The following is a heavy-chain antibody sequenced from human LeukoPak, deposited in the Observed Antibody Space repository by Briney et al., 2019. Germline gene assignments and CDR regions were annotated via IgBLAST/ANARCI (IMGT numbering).Heavy chain of an antibody. D-gene: IGHD3-22*01. CDR3: ARDRYYYDSSDYSPYFDY. J-gene: IGHJ4*02. Sequence: GGSLRLSCAASGFTFGTYGMHWVRQAPGKGLEWVAVIWYDETNIYYADSVKGRFTISRDNSKNTLFLQMNSLRAEDTAVHYCARDRYYYDSSDYSPYFDYWGQGTLVTVSS. V-gene: IGHV3-33*01. CDR1: GFTFGTYG. CDR2: IWYDETNI.